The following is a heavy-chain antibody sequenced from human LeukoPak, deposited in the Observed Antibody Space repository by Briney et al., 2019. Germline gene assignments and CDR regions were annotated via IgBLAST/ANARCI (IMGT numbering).Heavy chain of an antibody. CDR2: ITSAGRAI. CDR1: GFTFSDFY. V-gene: IGHV3-11*01. D-gene: IGHD5-12*01. CDR3: ASDIVATSGDF. Sequence: GGSLRLSCAASGFTFSDFYMSWIRQAPGKGLEWVSYITSAGRAIYCADSVQGRFTISRDNARNSLYLQMNGLRAEDTAVYYCASDIVATSGDFWGQGTLVTVSS. J-gene: IGHJ4*02.